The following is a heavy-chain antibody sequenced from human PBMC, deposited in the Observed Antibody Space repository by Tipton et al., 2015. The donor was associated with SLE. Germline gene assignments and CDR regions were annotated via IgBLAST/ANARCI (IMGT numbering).Heavy chain of an antibody. Sequence: WVRQAPGKGLEWIGSIYYSGNTYYNPSLKSRVTISVDTSKNQFSLKLSSVTAADTAVYYCARAGGGDSNWFDPWGQGTLVTVSS. CDR2: IYYSGNT. V-gene: IGHV4-39*07. CDR3: ARAGGGDSNWFDP. D-gene: IGHD2-21*01. J-gene: IGHJ5*02.